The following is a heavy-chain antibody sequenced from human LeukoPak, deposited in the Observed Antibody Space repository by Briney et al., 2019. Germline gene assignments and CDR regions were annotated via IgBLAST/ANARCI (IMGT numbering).Heavy chain of an antibody. Sequence: SVKVSCKASGGTFSSYAISWVRQAPGQGLVWMGGIIPIFGTANYAQKFQGRVTITADESTSTAYMELSSLRSEGTAVYYCARGEESQDWFDPWGQGTLVTVSS. J-gene: IGHJ5*02. V-gene: IGHV1-69*13. CDR3: ARGEESQDWFDP. CDR1: GGTFSSYA. CDR2: IIPIFGTA.